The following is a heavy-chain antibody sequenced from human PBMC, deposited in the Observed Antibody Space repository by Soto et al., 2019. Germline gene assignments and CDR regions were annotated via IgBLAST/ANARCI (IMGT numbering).Heavy chain of an antibody. Sequence: QVQLVESGGGVGQPGRSLRLSCAASGFTFSSYGMHWVRQAPGKGLEWVAVIWYDGSNKYYADSVKGRFTISRDNSKNTLYLQMNSLRAEDTAVYYCARQLLWFGEGFWFDPWGQGTLVTVSS. D-gene: IGHD3-10*01. CDR3: ARQLLWFGEGFWFDP. J-gene: IGHJ5*02. V-gene: IGHV3-33*01. CDR1: GFTFSSYG. CDR2: IWYDGSNK.